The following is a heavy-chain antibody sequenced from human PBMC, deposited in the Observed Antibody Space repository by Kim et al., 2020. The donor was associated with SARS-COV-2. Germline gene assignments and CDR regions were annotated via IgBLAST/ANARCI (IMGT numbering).Heavy chain of an antibody. V-gene: IGHV3-53*01. Sequence: GGSLRLSCAASGFTVSSNYMSWVRQAPGKGLEWVSVIYSGGSTYYADSVKGRFTISGDNSKNTLYLQMNSLRAEDTAVYYCAREVRYGSGSYYTYYYGMDVWGQGTTVTVSS. CDR2: IYSGGST. CDR3: AREVRYGSGSYYTYYYGMDV. D-gene: IGHD3-10*01. CDR1: GFTVSSNY. J-gene: IGHJ6*02.